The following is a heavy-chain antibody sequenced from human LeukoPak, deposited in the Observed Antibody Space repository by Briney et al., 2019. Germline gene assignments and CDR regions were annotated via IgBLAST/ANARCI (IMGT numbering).Heavy chain of an antibody. Sequence: GGSLRLSCAASGFTFSDYYMSWIRQAPGKGLEWVSYISSSGSTIYYADSVKGRFTISRDNAKNSLYLQMNSLRAEDTAVYYCARVYEGPVAGLDFDYWGQVTLVTVSS. CDR1: GFTFSDYY. CDR3: ARVYEGPVAGLDFDY. J-gene: IGHJ4*02. CDR2: ISSSGSTI. D-gene: IGHD6-19*01. V-gene: IGHV3-11*01.